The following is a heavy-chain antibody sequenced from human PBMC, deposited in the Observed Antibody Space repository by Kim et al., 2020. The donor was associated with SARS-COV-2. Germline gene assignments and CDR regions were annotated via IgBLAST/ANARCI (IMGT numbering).Heavy chain of an antibody. D-gene: IGHD5-18*01. V-gene: IGHV3-30*04. CDR3: ARGHTAMASYFDY. J-gene: IGHJ4*02. CDR2: ISYDGSNK. Sequence: GGSLRLSCAASGFTFSSYAMHWVRQAPGKGLEWVAVISYDGSNKYYADSVKGRFTISRDNSKNTLYLQMNSLRAEDTAVYYCARGHTAMASYFDYWGQGTLVTVSS. CDR1: GFTFSSYA.